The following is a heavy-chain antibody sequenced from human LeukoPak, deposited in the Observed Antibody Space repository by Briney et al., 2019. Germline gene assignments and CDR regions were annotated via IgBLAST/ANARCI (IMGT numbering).Heavy chain of an antibody. D-gene: IGHD3/OR15-3a*01. CDR3: AIRTGYYGNYYYYGMDV. Sequence: PSEPLSLTCAVYGGSFSGYYWSWIRQPPGKGLEWIGEINHSGSTNYNPSLKSRVTISVDTSKNQFSLKLSSVTAADTAVYYCAIRTGYYGNYYYYGMDVWGKGTTVTVSS. CDR2: INHSGST. V-gene: IGHV4-34*01. J-gene: IGHJ6*04. CDR1: GGSFSGYY.